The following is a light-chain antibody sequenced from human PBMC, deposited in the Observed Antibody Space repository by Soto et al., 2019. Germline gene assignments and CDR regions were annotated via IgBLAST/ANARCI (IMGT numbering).Light chain of an antibody. J-gene: IGKJ3*01. CDR3: QQYGSSFT. CDR1: QSVSSSY. CDR2: GAS. Sequence: EIVLTQSPGTLSLSPGERATLSCRASQSVSSSYLAWYQQKPGQAPRLLIYGASSRATGSPDRFSGSGSGTDFTLTISRLEPEEFAVYSCQQYGSSFTFGPGTKVDIK. V-gene: IGKV3-20*01.